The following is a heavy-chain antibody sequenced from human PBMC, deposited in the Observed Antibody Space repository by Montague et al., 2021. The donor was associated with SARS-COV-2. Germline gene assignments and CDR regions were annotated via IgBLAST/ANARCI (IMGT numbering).Heavy chain of an antibody. CDR1: GDSVSIHSAT. V-gene: IGHV6-1*01. CDR3: TSGREGNYNVMDV. Sequence: CAISGDSVSIHSATSNWLTHYLSSGLERVGRTYYRSKWYNDYAVSVRGRVTINPDTSKNQFSLQLNSVTPEDTAIYYCTSGREGNYNVMDVWGQGTTVTVSS. CDR2: TYYRSKWYN. J-gene: IGHJ6*02. D-gene: IGHD1-1*01.